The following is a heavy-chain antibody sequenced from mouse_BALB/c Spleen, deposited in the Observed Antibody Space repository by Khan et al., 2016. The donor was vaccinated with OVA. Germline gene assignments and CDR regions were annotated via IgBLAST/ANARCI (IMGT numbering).Heavy chain of an antibody. CDR3: ARRTTGYAMDY. V-gene: IGHV1-4*01. CDR1: GYTFSSNT. D-gene: IGHD2-14*01. Sequence: QVQLQQSGAELARPGASVKLSCKASGYTFSSNTMHWVKQRPGQGLEWIGYINPRTSYTNYNQKFKDKATLTADKSSSTAYIQLSSLTSEDSAVYDCARRTTGYAMDYWGQGTSGTVSS. J-gene: IGHJ4*01. CDR2: INPRTSYT.